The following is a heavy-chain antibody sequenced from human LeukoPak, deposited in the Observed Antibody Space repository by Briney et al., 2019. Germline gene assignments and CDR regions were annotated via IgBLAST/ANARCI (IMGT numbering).Heavy chain of an antibody. D-gene: IGHD4-17*01. V-gene: IGHV3-21*01. CDR2: ITSTSSYR. CDR1: GFTFSSYS. CDR3: ARAGDYDY. J-gene: IGHJ4*02. Sequence: GGSLRLSCAASGFTFSSYSMNWVRQAPGKGLDWVSSITSTSSYRYYADSVKGRFTISRDNAKKSLYLPMNSLRAEDTAVYYCARAGDYDYWGQGTLVTVSS.